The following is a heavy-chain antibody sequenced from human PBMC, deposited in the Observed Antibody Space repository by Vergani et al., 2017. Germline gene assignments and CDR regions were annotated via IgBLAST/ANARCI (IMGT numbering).Heavy chain of an antibody. D-gene: IGHD2-15*01. J-gene: IGHJ4*02. Sequence: EVQLLESGGGLVQPGGSLRLSCAASGFTFSSYAMSWVRQAPGKGLEWVSAISGSGGSTYYADSVKGRFTISRDNSKNTLSLQMNSLRAEDTAVYYCSIDRRYCSGGSCYPFPYDYWSQGTLVTVSS. V-gene: IGHV3-23*01. CDR3: SIDRRYCSGGSCYPFPYDY. CDR1: GFTFSSYA. CDR2: ISGSGGST.